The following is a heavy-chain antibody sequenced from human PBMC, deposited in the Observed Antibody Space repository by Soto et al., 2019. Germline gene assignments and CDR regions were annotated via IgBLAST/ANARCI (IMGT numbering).Heavy chain of an antibody. CDR1: GGSISSYY. CDR3: ARTFFYYEVWSGHDSTPYYFDH. V-gene: IGHV4-59*01. Sequence: ETLSLTCTVSGGSISSYYWSWIRQPPGKGLEWIGYIYYSGSTNYNPSLKSRVTISVDTSKNQFSLKLSSVTAADTAVYYCARTFFYYEVWSGHDSTPYYFDHWGQGTLVTVSS. J-gene: IGHJ4*02. D-gene: IGHD3-3*01. CDR2: IYYSGST.